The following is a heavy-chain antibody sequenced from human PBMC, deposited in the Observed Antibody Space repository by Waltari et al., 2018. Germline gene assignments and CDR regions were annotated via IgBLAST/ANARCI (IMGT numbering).Heavy chain of an antibody. Sequence: EVQLLESGGGLVQPGESLRLSCAASGFTFSSYAMSWVRRAPGKGLEWVSALSGSCCRTYYADSVKGRFTISRANSKNTLYLQMNSLRAEDTALYYCAKVNVDYYWYFDLWGRGTLVTVSS. D-gene: IGHD4-17*01. V-gene: IGHV3-23*01. J-gene: IGHJ2*01. CDR1: GFTFSSYA. CDR2: LSGSCCRT. CDR3: AKVNVDYYWYFDL.